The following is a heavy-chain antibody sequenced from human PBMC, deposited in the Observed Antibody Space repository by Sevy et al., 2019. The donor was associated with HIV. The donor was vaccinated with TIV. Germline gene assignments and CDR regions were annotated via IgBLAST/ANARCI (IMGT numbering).Heavy chain of an antibody. J-gene: IGHJ5*02. Sequence: SETLSLTCAVSGDSISGYYWGWIRQPPGKGLEWIGYMYYSGSTKYNPSLKSRVTISVDTSKNQFSLKLSSVTAADTAVYYWARVYGSGREGPGWFDPWGQGTLVTVSS. D-gene: IGHD6-19*01. CDR2: MYYSGST. CDR3: ARVYGSGREGPGWFDP. V-gene: IGHV4-59*13. CDR1: GDSISGYY.